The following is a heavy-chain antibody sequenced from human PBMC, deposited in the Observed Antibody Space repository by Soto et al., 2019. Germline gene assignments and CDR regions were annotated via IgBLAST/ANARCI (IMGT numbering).Heavy chain of an antibody. CDR1: GFTFSSYW. Sequence: PGGSLRLSCAASGFTFSSYWMSWVRQAPGKGLEWVANIKQDGSEKYYVDSVKGRFTISRDNAKNSLYLQMNSLRAEDTAVYYCAKEYCSGGSCYPLHFDYWGQGTLVTVSS. J-gene: IGHJ4*02. CDR2: IKQDGSEK. CDR3: AKEYCSGGSCYPLHFDY. V-gene: IGHV3-7*04. D-gene: IGHD2-15*01.